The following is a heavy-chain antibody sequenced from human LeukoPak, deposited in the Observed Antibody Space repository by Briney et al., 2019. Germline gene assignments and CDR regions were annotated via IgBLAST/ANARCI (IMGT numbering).Heavy chain of an antibody. CDR3: ARSPLVGTTTGLPPDY. D-gene: IGHD1-26*01. Sequence: TSETLSLTCSVSGASVSSGSYYWSWIRQPSGKGLEWIGSVYYSGTTNYNPSLKSRVTMSVDTSKNQFSLRLTSVTAADTAVYYCARSPLVGTTTGLPPDYWGQGTLVTVSS. CDR2: VYYSGTT. CDR1: GASVSSGSYY. V-gene: IGHV4-61*01. J-gene: IGHJ4*02.